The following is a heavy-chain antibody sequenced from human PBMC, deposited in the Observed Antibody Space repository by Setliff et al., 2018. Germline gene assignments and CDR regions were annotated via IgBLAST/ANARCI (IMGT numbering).Heavy chain of an antibody. Sequence: GGSLRLSCAASGFTFSNYAMSWVRQAPGKGLEWVSIIHSGGSSTYYADSVKGRFTISRDESQNTIHLEMTSLRADDTAVHYCAKGRRTIRSHLDYWGQGTQVTVSS. V-gene: IGHV3-23*03. CDR1: GFTFSNYA. CDR2: IHSGGSST. D-gene: IGHD3-3*01. CDR3: AKGRRTIRSHLDY. J-gene: IGHJ4*02.